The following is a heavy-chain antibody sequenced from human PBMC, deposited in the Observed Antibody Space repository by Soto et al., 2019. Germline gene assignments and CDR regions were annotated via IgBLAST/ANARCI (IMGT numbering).Heavy chain of an antibody. CDR1: GFTFSSYA. CDR3: AKALRGGAMPGPDY. D-gene: IGHD3-16*01. J-gene: IGHJ4*02. V-gene: IGHV3-23*01. CDR2: ISGSGGST. Sequence: EVQLLESGGGLVQPGGSLRLSCAASGFTFSSYAMSWVRQAPGKGLEWVSAISGSGGSTYYADSVKGRFTISRDNSKNTLYLQMNSLRAAATAVYYCAKALRGGAMPGPDYWGQGTLVTVSS.